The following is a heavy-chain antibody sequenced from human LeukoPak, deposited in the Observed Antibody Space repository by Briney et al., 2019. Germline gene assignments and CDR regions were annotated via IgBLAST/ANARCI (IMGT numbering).Heavy chain of an antibody. CDR1: GYSISSGYY. CDR3: ARGRGYGGNPRHYYYYYMDV. CDR2: IYHSGST. D-gene: IGHD4-23*01. Sequence: SETLSLTCTVSGYSISSGYYWGWIRQPPGKGLEWIGSIYHSGSTYYNPSLKSRVTISVDTSKNQFSLKLSSVTAADTAVYYCARGRGYGGNPRHYYYYYMDVWGKGTTVTVSS. V-gene: IGHV4-38-2*02. J-gene: IGHJ6*03.